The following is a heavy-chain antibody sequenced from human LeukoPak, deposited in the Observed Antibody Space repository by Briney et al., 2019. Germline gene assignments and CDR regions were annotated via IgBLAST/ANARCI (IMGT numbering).Heavy chain of an antibody. D-gene: IGHD2-2*01. Sequence: ASVKVSCKASGYTFTGYCMHWVRQAPGQGLEWMGWINPNSGGTNYAQKFQGRVTMTRDTSISTAYMELSRLRSDDTAVYYCARGEACSSTSCYYWFDPWGQGTLVTVSS. CDR3: ARGEACSSTSCYYWFDP. V-gene: IGHV1-2*02. CDR1: GYTFTGYC. J-gene: IGHJ5*02. CDR2: INPNSGGT.